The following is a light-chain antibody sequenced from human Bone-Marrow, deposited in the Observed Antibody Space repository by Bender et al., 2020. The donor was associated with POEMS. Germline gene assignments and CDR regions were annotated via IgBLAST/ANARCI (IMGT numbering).Light chain of an antibody. CDR1: AFPNRY. V-gene: IGLV3-25*03. CDR2: KGA. CDR3: QSADPTGSYVV. Sequence: HELTQPPSVSVSPGQTARITCSGDAFPNRYGAWYQQKPGQAPMLIIYKGAERPSGIPARFSGSSSGTTVTLTISEVQADDEGDYYCQSADPTGSYVVFGGGTKLPV. J-gene: IGLJ3*02.